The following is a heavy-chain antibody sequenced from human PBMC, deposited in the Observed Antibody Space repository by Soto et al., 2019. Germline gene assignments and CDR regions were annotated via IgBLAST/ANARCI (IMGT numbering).Heavy chain of an antibody. D-gene: IGHD6-6*01. CDR1: GFTFSSYA. J-gene: IGHJ6*02. Sequence: PGGSLRLSCAASGFTFSSYAMHWVRQAPGKGLEWVAVISYDGSNKYYADSVKGRLTISRDNSKNTLYLQMNSLRAEDTAVYYCARGPSIAASFGYYYGMDVWGQGTTVTVSS. CDR3: ARGPSIAASFGYYYGMDV. V-gene: IGHV3-30-3*01. CDR2: ISYDGSNK.